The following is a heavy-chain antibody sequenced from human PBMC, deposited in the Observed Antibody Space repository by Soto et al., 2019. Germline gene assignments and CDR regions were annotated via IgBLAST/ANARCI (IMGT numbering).Heavy chain of an antibody. CDR1: RGSMTTGDW. D-gene: IGHD1-26*01. V-gene: IGHV4-4*02. CDR2: IYYGGTT. J-gene: IGHJ4*02. Sequence: QLQESGPGLVKPSGTLSLTCAVSRGSMTTGDWFSWVRQSPGKGLEWIGEIYYGGTTHYKPPLKSRVTISLDKSKNQFFLELSSSTAADTAVYYCAKNAVGGFDWWGQGTLVTVSS. CDR3: AKNAVGGFDW.